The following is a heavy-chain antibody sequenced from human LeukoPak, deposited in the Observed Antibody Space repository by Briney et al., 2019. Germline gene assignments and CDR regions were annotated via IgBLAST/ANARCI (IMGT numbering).Heavy chain of an antibody. D-gene: IGHD2-15*01. V-gene: IGHV3-23*01. J-gene: IGHJ4*02. CDR2: ISNNGGYT. CDR1: GFTFSSYA. Sequence: GSLRLSCAASGFTFSSYAMSWVRQAPGKGLEWVSAISNNGGYTYYADSAQGRFTISRDNSKSTLCLQMNSLRAEDTAVYYCAKQLGYCSDGSCYFPYWGQGTLVTVSS. CDR3: AKQLGYCSDGSCYFPY.